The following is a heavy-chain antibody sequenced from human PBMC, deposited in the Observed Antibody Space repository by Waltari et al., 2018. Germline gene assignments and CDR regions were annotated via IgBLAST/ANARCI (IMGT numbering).Heavy chain of an antibody. V-gene: IGHV3-30*03. CDR1: ESTFSSYA. CDR3: ARDYCDRRYCHGMDV. CDR2: ISYNGRNI. Sequence: QVQLVESGGGVVQPGRSLRPPCPAPESTFSSYAMHWVRQAPGKGLEWVAVISYNGRNIYYVDSVKGRFTISRDNSKKMLYLQMNSLRTEDTAIYYCARDYCDRRYCHGMDVCGQGTTVTVSS. J-gene: IGHJ6*02. D-gene: IGHD3-22*01.